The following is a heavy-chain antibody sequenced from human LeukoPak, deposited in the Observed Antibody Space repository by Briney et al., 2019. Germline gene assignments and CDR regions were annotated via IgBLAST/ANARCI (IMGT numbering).Heavy chain of an antibody. CDR3: ASAFLDDFWSGHF. D-gene: IGHD3-3*01. J-gene: IGHJ4*02. Sequence: GGSLRLSCAASEIAFTYWMSWVRQAPGKGLEWVANIKQDGSEKYYVGSEKGRFTVSRDNAKKSLYLQMNSLRAEDTAVYYCASAFLDDFWSGHFWGQGTPVTVSS. CDR2: IKQDGSEK. V-gene: IGHV3-7*01. CDR1: EIAFTYW.